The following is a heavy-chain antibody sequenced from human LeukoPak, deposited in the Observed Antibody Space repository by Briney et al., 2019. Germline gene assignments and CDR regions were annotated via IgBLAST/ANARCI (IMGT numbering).Heavy chain of an antibody. J-gene: IGHJ6*03. D-gene: IGHD2-2*01. CDR3: SRVFSSTFYYMDV. CDR1: GFTFGDYS. Sequence: PGGSLRLSCSASGFTFGDYSMTWVRQAPGKGLEWVGFIRTKTYRASTEYAASVKGRFTISRDDSKRIAYLQMNGLKTEDTAVYYCSRVFSSTFYYMDVWGKGTTVTVSS. CDR2: IRTKTYRAST. V-gene: IGHV3-49*04.